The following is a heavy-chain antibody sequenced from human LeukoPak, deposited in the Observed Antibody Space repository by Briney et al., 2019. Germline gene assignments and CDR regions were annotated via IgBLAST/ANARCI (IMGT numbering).Heavy chain of an antibody. CDR3: TTVGDIVVVPAAIP. J-gene: IGHJ5*02. V-gene: IGHV3-48*04. Sequence: GGSLRLSCAASGSTFSSYSMNWVRQAPGKGLEWVSYISSSSSTIYYADSVKGRFTISRDNAKNSLYLQMNSLRAEDTAVYYCTTVGDIVVVPAAIPWGQGTLVTVSS. CDR2: ISSSSSTI. D-gene: IGHD2-2*01. CDR1: GSTFSSYS.